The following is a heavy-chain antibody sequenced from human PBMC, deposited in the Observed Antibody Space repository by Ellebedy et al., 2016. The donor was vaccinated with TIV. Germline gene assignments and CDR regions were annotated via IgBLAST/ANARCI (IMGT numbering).Heavy chain of an antibody. J-gene: IGHJ3*01. CDR2: ITESVGNT. D-gene: IGHD4-23*01. Sequence: GESLKISCAASGLTFSSHAMSSVRQAPGKGLEWVSSITESVGNTYYADSVKGRFTISRDNSKDTLYLQMNSLRAEDTAIYYCTRDPVGVGPAFDVWGQGTMVTVSS. CDR1: GLTFSSHA. CDR3: TRDPVGVGPAFDV. V-gene: IGHV3-23*01.